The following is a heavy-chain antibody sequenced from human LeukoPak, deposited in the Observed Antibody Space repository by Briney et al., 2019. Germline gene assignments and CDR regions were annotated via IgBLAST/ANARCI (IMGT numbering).Heavy chain of an antibody. CDR1: GFTFSSYS. CDR2: ISSSSSYI. D-gene: IGHD6-13*01. Sequence: GGSLRLSCAASGFTFSSYSMNWVRQAPGKGLEWVSSISSSSSYIYYADSVKGRFTISRDNAKNSLYLQMNSLRAEDAAVYYCAREGYSSSWSPRGTMYYYGMDVWGQGTTVTVSS. CDR3: AREGYSSSWSPRGTMYYYGMDV. J-gene: IGHJ6*02. V-gene: IGHV3-21*01.